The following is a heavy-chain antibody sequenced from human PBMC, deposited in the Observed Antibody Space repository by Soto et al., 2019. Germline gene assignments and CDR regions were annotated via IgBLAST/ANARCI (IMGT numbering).Heavy chain of an antibody. CDR2: IIPIFGTA. CDR3: ARDSPYYYDSSGYPPFDY. Sequence: GASVKVSCKASGGTFSSYAISWVRQAPGQGLEWMGGIIPIFGTANYAQKFQGRVTITADKFTSTAYMELSSLRSEDTAVYYCARDSPYYYDSSGYPPFDYWGQGTLVTVSS. CDR1: GGTFSSYA. J-gene: IGHJ4*02. D-gene: IGHD3-22*01. V-gene: IGHV1-69*06.